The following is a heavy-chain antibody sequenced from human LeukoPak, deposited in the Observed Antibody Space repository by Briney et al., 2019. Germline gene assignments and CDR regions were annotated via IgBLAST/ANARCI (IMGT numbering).Heavy chain of an antibody. J-gene: IGHJ4*02. CDR2: IWHDGSDK. Sequence: GGSLRLSCAASGFTFSSNAMHWVRQAPGKGLEWVAFIWHDGSDKYYADSVKGRFTISRDNSESTLYLQMKSLRAEDTAVYYCAKDLTGGWSLDYWGQGTLVTVSS. CDR3: AKDLTGGWSLDY. D-gene: IGHD6-19*01. CDR1: GFTFSSNA. V-gene: IGHV3-30*02.